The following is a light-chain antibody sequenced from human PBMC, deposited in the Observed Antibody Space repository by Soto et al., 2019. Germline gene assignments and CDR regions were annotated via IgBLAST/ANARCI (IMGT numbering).Light chain of an antibody. V-gene: IGLV1-40*01. Sequence: HSVLTQPPSVSGAPGQRVTISCTGSSSNIGAGYDVHWYQQLPGTAPKLLIYGNNNRPSGVPDRFSGSKSGTSASLAITGLQAEDEADYYCQSYDSSLSGPFYVFGTGTKLTVL. CDR3: QSYDSSLSGPFYV. CDR1: SSNIGAGYD. CDR2: GNN. J-gene: IGLJ1*01.